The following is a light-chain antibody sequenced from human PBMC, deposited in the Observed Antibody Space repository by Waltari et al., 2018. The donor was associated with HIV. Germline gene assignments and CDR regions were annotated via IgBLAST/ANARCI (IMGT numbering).Light chain of an antibody. J-gene: IGKJ2*01. CDR3: HQYGETSYT. CDR2: GAS. Sequence: IVLTQSPGTLSLSPGERVRLSCRASQTITSNYLAWFQQKPGQATRLLIYGASNRATGIPDRFRGSGSGTDFTLTISRLEPEDFAVYYCHQYGETSYTFGQGTKLEIK. V-gene: IGKV3-20*01. CDR1: QTITSNY.